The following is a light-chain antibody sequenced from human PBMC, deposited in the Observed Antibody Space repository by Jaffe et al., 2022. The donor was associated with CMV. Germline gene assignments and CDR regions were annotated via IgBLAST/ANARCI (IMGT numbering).Light chain of an antibody. CDR3: LEHYSHPYT. J-gene: IGKJ2*01. V-gene: IGKV1-17*01. CDR2: AAS. Sequence: DIQMTQSPSSLSASVGDRVTITCRAGQDIRNDLAWYQHRPGKVPQRLIYAASNLQSGVPSRFRGSGSGTDFTLTISSLQPEDSATYYCLEHYSHPYTFGQGTKLEI. CDR1: QDIRND.